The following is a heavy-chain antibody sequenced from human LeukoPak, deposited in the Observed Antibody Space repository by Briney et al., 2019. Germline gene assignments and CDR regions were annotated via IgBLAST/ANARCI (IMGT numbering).Heavy chain of an antibody. V-gene: IGHV4-4*09. Sequence: SETLSLTCTVSGDSIGSYYWSWIRQPPGKGLEWIGYIYTSGGTNYIPTLKGRVTISIDTSKNQFSLKLSSVTAEDTAVYYCAREGTLIGDYDYWGQGTLVTVSS. CDR1: GDSIGSYY. CDR2: IYTSGGT. CDR3: AREGTLIGDYDY. J-gene: IGHJ4*02. D-gene: IGHD1-1*01.